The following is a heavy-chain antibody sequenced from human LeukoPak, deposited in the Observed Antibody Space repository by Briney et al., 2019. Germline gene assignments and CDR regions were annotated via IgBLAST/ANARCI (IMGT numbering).Heavy chain of an antibody. CDR2: IYTSGSA. J-gene: IGHJ4*02. CDR3: AKTRGRGQVDPGTSGYINY. Sequence: SETLSLTCTVSGGSISSYYWSRIRQPPGKGLEWIGYIYTSGSANYNPSLKSRVTISVDTSKNQFSLKLSSVTAADTAVYYCAKTRGRGQVDPGTSGYINYWGRGTLVSVSS. CDR1: GGSISSYY. D-gene: IGHD3-22*01. V-gene: IGHV4-4*09.